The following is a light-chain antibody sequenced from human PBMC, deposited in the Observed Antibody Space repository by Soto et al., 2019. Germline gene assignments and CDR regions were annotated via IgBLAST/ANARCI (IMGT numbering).Light chain of an antibody. Sequence: IQMTQSPSTLSESVGDRVTFTCRASQTISTWLAWYQQKPGEAPKLLIYKASTLEVGVPSRFSASGSGTEFTLTINTLQPADFATYYCQQYNSYPWTFGQGTKV. CDR2: KAS. J-gene: IGKJ1*01. V-gene: IGKV1-5*03. CDR1: QTISTW. CDR3: QQYNSYPWT.